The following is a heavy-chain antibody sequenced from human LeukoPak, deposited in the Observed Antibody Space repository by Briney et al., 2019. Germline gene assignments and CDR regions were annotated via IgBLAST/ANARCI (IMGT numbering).Heavy chain of an antibody. Sequence: GGSLRLSCAASGFTFSSYGMSWVRQAPGKGLEWVSAISGSGGSTYYADSVKGRFAISRDNAKNSLYLQMNSLRAEDTAVYYCARDLSGYGGYDSGCYFDYWGQGTLVTVSS. CDR1: GFTFSSYG. CDR2: ISGSGGST. CDR3: ARDLSGYGGYDSGCYFDY. V-gene: IGHV3-23*01. J-gene: IGHJ4*02. D-gene: IGHD5-12*01.